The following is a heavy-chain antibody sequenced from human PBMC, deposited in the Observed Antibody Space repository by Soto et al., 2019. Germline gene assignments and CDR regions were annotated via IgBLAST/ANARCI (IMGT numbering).Heavy chain of an antibody. J-gene: IGHJ5*02. D-gene: IGHD6-19*01. V-gene: IGHV1-24*01. CDR1: GYTLTELS. CDR3: AREAAVAGTAFDH. Sequence: ASVKVSCKVSGYTLTELSMHWVRQAPGKGLEWMGGFDPEDGETIYAQKFQGRVTMTRDTSTTTVYMELSPLRSDDTAVYYCAREAAVAGTAFDHWGQGTLVTVSS. CDR2: FDPEDGET.